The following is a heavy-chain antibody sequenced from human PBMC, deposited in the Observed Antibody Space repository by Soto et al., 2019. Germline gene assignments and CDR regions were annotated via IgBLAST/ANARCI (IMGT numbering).Heavy chain of an antibody. J-gene: IGHJ4*02. CDR1: GGSISSYY. Sequence: SETLSLTCTVSGGSISSYYWSWIRQPPGKGLEWIGYIYYSGSTNYNPSLKSRVTISVDTSKNQFSLKLSSVTAADTAVYYCARRLAGNFDYWGQGTLVTVS. D-gene: IGHD6-19*01. CDR2: IYYSGST. V-gene: IGHV4-59*01. CDR3: ARRLAGNFDY.